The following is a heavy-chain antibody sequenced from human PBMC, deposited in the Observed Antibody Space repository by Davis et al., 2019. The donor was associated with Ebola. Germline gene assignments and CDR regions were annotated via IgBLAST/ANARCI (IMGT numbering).Heavy chain of an antibody. CDR2: ISAYNGNT. CDR1: GYTFTSYG. CDR3: ARSRAYSSSWYLWFDP. D-gene: IGHD6-13*01. V-gene: IGHV1-18*04. J-gene: IGHJ5*02. Sequence: ASVKVFCKASGYTFTSYGISWVRQAPGQGLEWMGWISAYNGNTNYAQKLQGRVTMTTDTSTSTAYMELRSLRSDDTAVYYCARSRAYSSSWYLWFDPWGQGTLVTVSS.